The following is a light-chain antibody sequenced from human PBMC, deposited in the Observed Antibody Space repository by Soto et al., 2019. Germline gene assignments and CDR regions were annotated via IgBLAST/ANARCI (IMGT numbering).Light chain of an antibody. V-gene: IGKV1-39*01. J-gene: IGKJ4*02. Sequence: DIQMTQSPSSLSASVGDRVTITCRASQSISSYLNWYQQKPGKAPKLLIYAASSLQSGVPSRFSGSGSETDFTLTISSLQPEDFATYYCQQSYSTPPTFGGGTEVEIK. CDR3: QQSYSTPPT. CDR2: AAS. CDR1: QSISSY.